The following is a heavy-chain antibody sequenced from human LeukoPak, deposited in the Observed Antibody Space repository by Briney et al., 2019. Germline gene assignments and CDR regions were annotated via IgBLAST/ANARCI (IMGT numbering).Heavy chain of an antibody. V-gene: IGHV4-4*09. CDR3: ARKTYDLDI. D-gene: IGHD3-3*01. J-gene: IGHJ3*02. Sequence: PSETLSLTCTVSGGSISRYYWSWIRQPPGKGLEWIGYIYTSGSTNYNPSLKSRVTISVDTSKNQFSLKLSSVTAADTAVYYCARKTYDLDIWGQGTIVTVSS. CDR2: IYTSGST. CDR1: GGSISRYY.